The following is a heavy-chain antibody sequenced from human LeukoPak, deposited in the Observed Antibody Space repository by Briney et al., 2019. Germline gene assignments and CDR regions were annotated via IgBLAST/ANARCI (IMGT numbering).Heavy chain of an antibody. D-gene: IGHD3-9*01. Sequence: GESLKISCKASGYSFPNFWIGWVRQTPGKGLEWMGVIYPGDSDVRYSPSFQGEVTISADKSITTAYLQWNSLKASDTAMYYCARQPYNPSDLLTGYLNYFDYWGQEPWSPSPQ. J-gene: IGHJ4*01. V-gene: IGHV5-51*01. CDR1: GYSFPNFW. CDR3: ARQPYNPSDLLTGYLNYFDY. CDR2: IYPGDSDV.